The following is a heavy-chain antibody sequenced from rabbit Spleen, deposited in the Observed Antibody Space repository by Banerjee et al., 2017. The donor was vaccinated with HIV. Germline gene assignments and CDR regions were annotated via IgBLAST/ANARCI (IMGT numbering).Heavy chain of an antibody. CDR2: IRTDNNPA. Sequence: QEQLEESGGGLVQPEGSLTLTCTANGFSFNSVYWTCWVRQAPGKGLEWIGCIRTDNNPAYYASWAKGRFTISKTSSTTVTLQMTSLTAADTATYFCARDLFDGLSPLWGPGPLVTVS. CDR3: ARDLFDGLSPL. D-gene: IGHD1-1*01. CDR1: GFSFNSVYW. V-gene: IGHV1S45*01. J-gene: IGHJ4*01.